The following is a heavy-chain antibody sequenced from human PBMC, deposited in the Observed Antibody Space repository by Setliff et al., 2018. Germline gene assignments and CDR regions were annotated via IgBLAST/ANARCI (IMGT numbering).Heavy chain of an antibody. V-gene: IGHV4-34*01. CDR2: INHSGST. CDR3: ARAPRNFGVVINYYYYYYGMDV. Sequence: SETLSLTCAVYGGSFSGYYWSWIRQPPGKGLEWIGEINHSGSTNYNPSLKSRVTISVDTSKNQFSLKLSSVTAADTAVYYCARAPRNFGVVINYYYYYYGMDVCGQGTTVTVSS. D-gene: IGHD3-3*01. CDR1: GGSFSGYY. J-gene: IGHJ6*02.